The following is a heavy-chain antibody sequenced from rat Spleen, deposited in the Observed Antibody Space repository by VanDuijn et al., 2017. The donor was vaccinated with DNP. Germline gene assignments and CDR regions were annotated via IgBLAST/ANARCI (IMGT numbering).Heavy chain of an antibody. Sequence: EVQLVESGGGLVQPGRSLKLSCAASGFTFSDYDMAWVRQVPTEGLEWVASISPSGGSAYYRDSVKGRFTVFRDNAKSTLHLQMDSLRSEDMATYYCARLGWHGWFAYWGQGTLVTVSS. J-gene: IGHJ3*01. CDR2: ISPSGGSA. V-gene: IGHV5-25*01. CDR1: GFTFSDYD. D-gene: IGHD1-11*01. CDR3: ARLGWHGWFAY.